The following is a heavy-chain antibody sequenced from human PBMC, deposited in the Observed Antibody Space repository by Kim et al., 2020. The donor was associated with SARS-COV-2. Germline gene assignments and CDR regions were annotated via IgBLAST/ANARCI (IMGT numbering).Heavy chain of an antibody. J-gene: IGHJ4*02. CDR2: ST. Sequence: STYYADSLTGRFTISRDNSKNTLYLQMSSLRADDTAVYYCAKRTPNYFDYWGQGTLVTVSS. CDR3: AKRTPNYFDY. V-gene: IGHV3-23*01.